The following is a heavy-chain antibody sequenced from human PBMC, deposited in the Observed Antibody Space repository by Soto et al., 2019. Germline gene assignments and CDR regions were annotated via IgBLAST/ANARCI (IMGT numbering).Heavy chain of an antibody. V-gene: IGHV4-34*01. D-gene: IGHD6-25*01. CDR3: ARQAAPNPKGGNWFDP. J-gene: IGHJ5*02. CDR1: GGSFSGYY. CDR2: IYYSGST. Sequence: SETLSLTCAVYGGSFSGYYWSWIRQPPGKGLEWIGRIYYSGSTYYNPSLKSRVTISVDTSKNQFSLKLSSVTAADTAVYYCARQAAPNPKGGNWFDPWGQGTLVTVSS.